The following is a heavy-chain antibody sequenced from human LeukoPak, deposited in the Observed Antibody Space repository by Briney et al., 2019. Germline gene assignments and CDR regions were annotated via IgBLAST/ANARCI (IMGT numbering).Heavy chain of an antibody. J-gene: IGHJ4*02. CDR2: ISGSIAST. CDR1: GFIFSSYA. V-gene: IGHV3-23*01. D-gene: IGHD3-22*01. CDR3: ATRPVGYDTSGYYPRY. Sequence: GGSLRLSCTASGFIFSSYAMSWVRQAPGKGLEWVSVISGSIASTYYADSVKGRFTISRDNSKNTLYLQMNSLRADDTAVYYCATRPVGYDTSGYYPRYWGQGTLVTVSS.